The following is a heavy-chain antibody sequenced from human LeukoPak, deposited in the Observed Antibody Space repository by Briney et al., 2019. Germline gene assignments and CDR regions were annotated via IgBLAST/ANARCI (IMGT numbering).Heavy chain of an antibody. CDR1: GGSISSYY. CDR2: IYTSGST. CDR3: ARDFGEHMTTMPSGPLEAFDI. V-gene: IGHV4-4*07. J-gene: IGHJ3*02. Sequence: SSETLSLTCTVSGGSISSYYWSWIRQPAGKGLEWIGRIYTSGSTNYNPSLKSRVTMSVDTSKNQFSLKLSSVTAADTAVYYCARDFGEHMTTMPSGPLEAFDIWGQGTMVTVSS. D-gene: IGHD4-17*01.